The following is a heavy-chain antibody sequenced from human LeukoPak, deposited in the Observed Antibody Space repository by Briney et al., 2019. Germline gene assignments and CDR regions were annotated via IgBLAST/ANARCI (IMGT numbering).Heavy chain of an antibody. V-gene: IGHV3-11*04. D-gene: IGHD3-10*01. J-gene: IGHJ5*02. Sequence: PGGSLRLSCAASGFTFSDYYMSWIRQAPGKGLEWVSYISSSGSTIYYADSVKGRFTISRDNAKNSLYLQMNSLRAEDTALYYCAKASNSGYFYGSGRYENWFDAWGQGTLVTVSS. CDR1: GFTFSDYY. CDR3: AKASNSGYFYGSGRYENWFDA. CDR2: ISSSGSTI.